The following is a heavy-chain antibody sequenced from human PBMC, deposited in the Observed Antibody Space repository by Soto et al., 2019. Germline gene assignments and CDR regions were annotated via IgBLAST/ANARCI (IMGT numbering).Heavy chain of an antibody. D-gene: IGHD2-2*02. CDR1: GFTFSDYY. CDR2: ISSSGSTI. V-gene: IGHV3-11*01. J-gene: IGHJ6*02. CDR3: ARGDCSSTSCYTLGYYYGMDV. Sequence: GGSLRLSCAASGFTFSDYYMSWIRQAPGKGLEWVSYISSSGSTIYYADSVKGRFTISRDNAKNSLYLQMNSLRAEDTAVYYCARGDCSSTSCYTLGYYYGMDVWGQGTTVTVSS.